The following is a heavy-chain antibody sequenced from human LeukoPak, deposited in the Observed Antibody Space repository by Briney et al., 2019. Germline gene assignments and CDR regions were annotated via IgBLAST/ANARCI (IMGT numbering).Heavy chain of an antibody. CDR1: GGSFSGYY. D-gene: IGHD1-26*01. CDR2: INHSGST. CDR3: ARYPVGATYYYYYYGMDV. V-gene: IGHV4-34*01. Sequence: KASETLSLTCAVYGGSFSGYYWSWIRQPPGKGREWIGEINHSGSTNYNPSLKSRVTISVDTSKNQFSLKLSSVTAADTAVYYCARYPVGATYYYYYYGMDVWGQGTTVTVSS. J-gene: IGHJ6*02.